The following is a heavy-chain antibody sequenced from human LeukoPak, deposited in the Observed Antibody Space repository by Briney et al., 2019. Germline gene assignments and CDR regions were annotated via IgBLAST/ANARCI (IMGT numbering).Heavy chain of an antibody. CDR1: GFTFTTYW. D-gene: IGHD3-16*01. CDR3: ARDFYTGHY. Sequence: GGSLRLSCAASGFTFTTYWMHWVRQAPGKGLVWVSGINRDGSTPIYADSVKGRFTISRDNANNTLYLQMNSLRAEDTAVYYCARDFYTGHYWGQGTLVTVSS. J-gene: IGHJ4*02. CDR2: INRDGSTP. V-gene: IGHV3-74*01.